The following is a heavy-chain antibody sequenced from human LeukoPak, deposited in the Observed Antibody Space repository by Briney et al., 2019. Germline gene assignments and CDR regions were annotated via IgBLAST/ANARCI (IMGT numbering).Heavy chain of an antibody. CDR1: GDSISSGDYY. Sequence: SETLSLTCTVSGDSISSGDYYWSWIRQPAGKGLEWIGRISSSGSTNYNPSLKSRVTISVDTSKNQFSLKLSSVTAADTAVHYCATICSGGSCYGAIDYWGQGTLVTVSS. D-gene: IGHD2-15*01. CDR2: ISSSGST. V-gene: IGHV4-61*02. CDR3: ATICSGGSCYGAIDY. J-gene: IGHJ4*02.